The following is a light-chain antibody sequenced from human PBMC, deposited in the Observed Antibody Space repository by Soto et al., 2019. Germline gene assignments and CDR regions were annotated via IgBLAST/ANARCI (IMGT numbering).Light chain of an antibody. CDR1: QDIRNE. CDR3: LQDFTYPLT. Sequence: AIQMTQSPSSLSASVGERVTITCRASQDIRNELAWYQQKPGKAPNLLIYAVSNLQSGLPSRFSGSGSGTDFTLTISSLQPEDFATYYCLQDFTYPLTFGGGTKVAIK. CDR2: AVS. V-gene: IGKV1-6*01. J-gene: IGKJ4*01.